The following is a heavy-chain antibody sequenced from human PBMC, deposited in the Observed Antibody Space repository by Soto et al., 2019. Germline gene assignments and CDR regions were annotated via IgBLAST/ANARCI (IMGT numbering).Heavy chain of an antibody. CDR1: GFTFSNAW. CDR2: ISYDGSNK. D-gene: IGHD3-22*01. J-gene: IGHJ4*02. CDR3: ARGTEDSSGYIVDY. V-gene: IGHV3-30-3*01. Sequence: VQLVESGGGLVKAGESLRVSCAASGFTFSNAWMSWVRQAPGKGLEWVAVISYDGSNKYYADSVKGRFTISRDNSKNTLYLQMNSLRAEDTAVYYCARGTEDSSGYIVDYWGQGTLVTVSS.